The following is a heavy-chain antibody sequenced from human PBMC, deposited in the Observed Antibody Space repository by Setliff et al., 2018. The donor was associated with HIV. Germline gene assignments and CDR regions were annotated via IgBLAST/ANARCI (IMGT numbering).Heavy chain of an antibody. Sequence: GGSLRLSCAASGFTFNNYALSWVRQAPGKGLEWLSVVSGNGGTTYSADSVKGRFTISRDSSRNMLYLQMNSLRAEDTAVYHCCSAAPDYYYYYMDVWGKGTTVTVS. D-gene: IGHD6-13*01. V-gene: IGHV3-23*01. CDR2: VSGNGGTT. CDR1: GFTFNNYA. J-gene: IGHJ6*03. CDR3: CSAAPDYYYYYMDV.